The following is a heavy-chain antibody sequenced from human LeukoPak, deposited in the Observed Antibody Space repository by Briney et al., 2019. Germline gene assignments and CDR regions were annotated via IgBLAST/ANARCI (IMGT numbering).Heavy chain of an antibody. Sequence: PGGSLRLSCAASGFTVSSNYMSWVRQAPGEGLEWVSVIYSGGSTYYADSVKGRFTISRDNSKNTLYLQMNSLRAEDTAVYYCARLENIVGAPYFDYWGQGTLVTVSS. CDR3: ARLENIVGAPYFDY. CDR2: IYSGGST. J-gene: IGHJ4*02. D-gene: IGHD1-26*01. CDR1: GFTVSSNY. V-gene: IGHV3-53*01.